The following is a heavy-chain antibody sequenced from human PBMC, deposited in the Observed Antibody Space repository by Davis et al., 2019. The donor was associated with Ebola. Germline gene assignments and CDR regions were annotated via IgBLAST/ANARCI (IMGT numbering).Heavy chain of an antibody. J-gene: IGHJ6*04. CDR2: INHSGTT. Sequence: MPSETLSLTCAVYGGSFSGYYWSWIRQPPGKGLEWIGEINHSGTTNYNPSLKGRVTISVDTSKNQFSLKLSFVTAADTAVYYCARAGVPVANYYGMDVWGRGTTVTVSS. D-gene: IGHD2-2*01. CDR3: ARAGVPVANYYGMDV. V-gene: IGHV4-34*01. CDR1: GGSFSGYY.